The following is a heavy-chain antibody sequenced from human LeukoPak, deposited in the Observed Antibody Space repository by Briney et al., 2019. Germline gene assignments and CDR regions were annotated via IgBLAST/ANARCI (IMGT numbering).Heavy chain of an antibody. Sequence: GGSLRLSCLASKFTFNNYAMTWVRQAPGKGLEWVSSISGSGDNMDYADSVKGRFTISRDNSENTLYLQMNSLRGEDTAVYYCARDGYSGSYYRLYYFFMDVWGKGTTVTVSS. V-gene: IGHV3-23*01. CDR1: KFTFNNYA. D-gene: IGHD1-26*01. CDR2: ISGSGDNM. J-gene: IGHJ6*03. CDR3: ARDGYSGSYYRLYYFFMDV.